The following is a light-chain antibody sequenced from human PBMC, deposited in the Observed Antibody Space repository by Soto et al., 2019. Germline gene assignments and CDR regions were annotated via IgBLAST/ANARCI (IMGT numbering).Light chain of an antibody. Sequence: STDRQSGSEGNRVNISCRASQTISSWLAWYQQKPGKAPKLLIYKASTLKSGVPSRFSGSGSGTEFTGTICRHQPEAFATYYCQQYASPPNTFGVGTKVDIK. CDR3: QQYASPPNT. CDR2: KAS. J-gene: IGKJ4*01. V-gene: IGKV1-5*03. CDR1: QTISSW.